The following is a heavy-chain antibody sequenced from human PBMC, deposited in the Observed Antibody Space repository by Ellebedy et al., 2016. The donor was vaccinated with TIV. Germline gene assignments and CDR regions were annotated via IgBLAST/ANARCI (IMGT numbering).Heavy chain of an antibody. CDR2: ISAYNGNT. Sequence: ASVKVSXXASGYTFTSFGISWVRQAPGHGLEWMGWISAYNGNTNYAQNFQGRVTMTTDTSTSTVYMELRGLRDDDTAVYYCARPLDSGYDSAYFDYWGQGTLVTVSS. D-gene: IGHD5-12*01. V-gene: IGHV1-18*01. CDR1: GYTFTSFG. J-gene: IGHJ4*02. CDR3: ARPLDSGYDSAYFDY.